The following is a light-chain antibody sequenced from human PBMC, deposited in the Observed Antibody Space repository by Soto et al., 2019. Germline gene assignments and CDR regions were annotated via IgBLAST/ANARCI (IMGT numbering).Light chain of an antibody. J-gene: IGKJ5*01. Sequence: RMTQSPSSLSATVVHRVTITCRESQSISRFLNWYQQKPGKAPKLLIYAASSLQSGVPSRFSGSGSGTDFTLTISSLQPEDFATYYCQQSYSPPPVTFGQGTRLEIK. CDR2: AAS. V-gene: IGKV1-39*01. CDR1: QSISRF. CDR3: QQSYSPPPVT.